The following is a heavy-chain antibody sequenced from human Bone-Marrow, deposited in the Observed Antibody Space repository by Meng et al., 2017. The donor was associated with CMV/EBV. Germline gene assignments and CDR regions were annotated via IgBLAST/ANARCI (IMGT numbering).Heavy chain of an antibody. Sequence: GESLKISCAASGFTFSSYWMTWLRQAPGKGLEWVANIKQDGSERYYVDSVKGRSTISRDNAKNSLYLQMNSLRSEDTAVYYCARPRIPASWGRWDPWGRGTLVTVSS. CDR2: IKQDGSER. CDR1: GFTFSSYW. J-gene: IGHJ5*02. CDR3: ARPRIPASWGRWDP. D-gene: IGHD2-2*01. V-gene: IGHV3-7*01.